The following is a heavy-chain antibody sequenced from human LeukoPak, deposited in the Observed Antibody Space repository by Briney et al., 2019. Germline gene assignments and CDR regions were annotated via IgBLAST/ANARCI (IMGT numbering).Heavy chain of an antibody. J-gene: IGHJ6*03. V-gene: IGHV1-69*05. CDR2: IIPIFGTA. Sequence: GAAVKVSCKASGGTFSSYAISWVRQAPGQGLEWMGGIIPIFGTANYAQKFQGRVTITTDESTSTAYMELSSLRSEDTAVYYCARDRILTTDYYYCIDVWGKGTTVTVSS. D-gene: IGHD3-9*01. CDR1: GGTFSSYA. CDR3: ARDRILTTDYYYCIDV.